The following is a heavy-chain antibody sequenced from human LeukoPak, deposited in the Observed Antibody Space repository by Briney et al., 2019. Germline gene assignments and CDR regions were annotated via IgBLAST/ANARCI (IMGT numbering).Heavy chain of an antibody. CDR3: ARQGGYCSGGGCYGRFDP. J-gene: IGHJ5*02. D-gene: IGHD2-15*01. V-gene: IGHV1-2*02. CDR2: INPSSGGT. Sequence: ASVKVSCKAPGYTFIAYYMHWVRQAPGQGLEWMGWINPSSGGTNYAQKFQGRVTMTRDTFISTAYMELSSLRSDDTAVYYCARQGGYCSGGGCYGRFDPWGQGTLVTVSS. CDR1: GYTFIAYY.